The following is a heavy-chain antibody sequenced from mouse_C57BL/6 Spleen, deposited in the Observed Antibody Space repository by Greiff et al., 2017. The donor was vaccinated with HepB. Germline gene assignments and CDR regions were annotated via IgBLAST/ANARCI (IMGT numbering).Heavy chain of an antibody. CDR2: INPNNGGT. D-gene: IGHD1-1*01. J-gene: IGHJ3*01. V-gene: IGHV1-22*01. CDR1: GYTFTDYN. Sequence: EVKLQESGPELVKPGASVKMSCKASGYTFTDYNMHWVKQSHGKSLEWIGYINPNNGGTSYNQKFKGKATLTVNKSSSTAYMELRSLTSEDSAVYYCAPYYYGSSPFAYWGQGTLVTVSA. CDR3: APYYYGSSPFAY.